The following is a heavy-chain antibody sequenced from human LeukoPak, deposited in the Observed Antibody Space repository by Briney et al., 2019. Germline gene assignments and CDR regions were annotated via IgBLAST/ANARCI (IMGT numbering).Heavy chain of an antibody. J-gene: IGHJ3*02. CDR1: GFTFSSYG. D-gene: IGHD3-22*01. CDR3: ARESPYYDSSGYYLYDAFDI. CDR2: IKQDGSEK. V-gene: IGHV3-7*01. Sequence: GGSLRLSCAASGFTFSSYGMHWVRQAPGKGLEWVANIKQDGSEKYYVDSVKGRFTISRDNAKNSLYLQMNSLRAEDTAVYYCARESPYYDSSGYYLYDAFDIWGQGTMVTVSS.